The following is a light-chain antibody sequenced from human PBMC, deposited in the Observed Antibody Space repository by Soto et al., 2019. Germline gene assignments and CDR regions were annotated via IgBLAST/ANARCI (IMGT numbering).Light chain of an antibody. CDR3: QQYNNRPRT. V-gene: IGKV3-15*01. Sequence: EIVMTQSPATLSVSPGERATLSCRASQSISSNLAWYQQKPGQAPRLLIYDTSTRATGIPARVSGSGSGTEFTLTISSLQSEDSAVYSCQQYNNRPRTFGQGTKVEIK. CDR2: DTS. CDR1: QSISSN. J-gene: IGKJ1*01.